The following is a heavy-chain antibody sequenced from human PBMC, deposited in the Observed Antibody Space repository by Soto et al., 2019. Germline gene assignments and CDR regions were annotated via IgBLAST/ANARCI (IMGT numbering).Heavy chain of an antibody. J-gene: IGHJ6*02. D-gene: IGHD6-6*01. CDR3: AKGLPEYSSSYYYYGMDV. CDR1: GFTFSSYA. Sequence: GGSLRLSCAASGFTFSSYAMSWVRQAPGKGLEWVSAISGSGGSTYYADSVKGRFTISRDNSKNTLYLQMNSLRAEDTAVYYCAKGLPEYSSSYYYYGMDVWGQGTTVTVSS. V-gene: IGHV3-23*01. CDR2: ISGSGGST.